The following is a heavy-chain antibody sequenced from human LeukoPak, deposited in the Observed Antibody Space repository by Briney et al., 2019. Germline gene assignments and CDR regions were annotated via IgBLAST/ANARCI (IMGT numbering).Heavy chain of an antibody. V-gene: IGHV3-33*06. Sequence: GRSLRLSCAGTGFTFSNFAMHWVRQAPGRGLQWVAVIWNDGSKTYYEDSVKGRFTISRDNPNNTLYLQMNNLRAENTAVYYCAKPRDSIVGTTTPTRLATLDIWGQGTMVTVSS. CDR1: GFTFSNFA. D-gene: IGHD1-26*01. CDR2: IWNDGSKT. CDR3: AKPRDSIVGTTTPTRLATLDI. J-gene: IGHJ3*02.